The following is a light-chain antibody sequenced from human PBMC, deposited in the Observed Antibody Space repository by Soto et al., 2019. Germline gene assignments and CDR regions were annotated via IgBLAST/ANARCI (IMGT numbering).Light chain of an antibody. J-gene: IGKJ2*01. CDR2: KVS. Sequence: DVVMTQSPLSLPVTLGQPASISCSSSQSLVYSDGNTYLNWFQQRPGQSPRRIIYKVSNRDSGVPDRLSGSGSGTDFTLKISRVEAEDVGVYYCTQTTPWPRTFGQGTKLEI. V-gene: IGKV2-30*01. CDR3: TQTTPWPRT. CDR1: QSLVYSDGNTY.